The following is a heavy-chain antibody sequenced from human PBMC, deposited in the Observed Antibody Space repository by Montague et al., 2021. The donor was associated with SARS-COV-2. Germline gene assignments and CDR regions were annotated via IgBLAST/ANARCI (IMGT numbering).Heavy chain of an antibody. D-gene: IGHD5-12*01. CDR2: IGWRSGSI. CDR3: AKGQKIQWLVFNSAPDWFDP. CDR1: GFTFDDYV. J-gene: IGHJ5*02. Sequence: SLRLSCAASGFTFDDYVMHWVRQAPGKGLEWVSGIGWRSGSIGYADSVKGRFTISRDNAENSLYLQMNSLRAEDTALYHCAKGQKIQWLVFNSAPDWFDPWGQGTLVTVSS. V-gene: IGHV3-9*01.